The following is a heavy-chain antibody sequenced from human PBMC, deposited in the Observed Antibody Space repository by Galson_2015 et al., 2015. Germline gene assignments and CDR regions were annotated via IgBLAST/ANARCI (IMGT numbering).Heavy chain of an antibody. CDR3: ARLSTRGFNI. Sequence: QSGAEVKKPGESLKISCKASGYSFTSNWIGWVRQRPGRGLEWMGMIFPGDSDARYTPSFQGQVTMSADKSISAAYLQWTSLRASDTAMYYCARLSTRGFNIWGQGTMVTVSS. CDR1: GYSFTSNW. CDR2: IFPGDSDA. D-gene: IGHD2-2*01. V-gene: IGHV5-51*01. J-gene: IGHJ3*02.